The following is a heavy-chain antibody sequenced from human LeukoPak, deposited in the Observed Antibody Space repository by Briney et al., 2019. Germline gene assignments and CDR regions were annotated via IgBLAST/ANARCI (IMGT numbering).Heavy chain of an antibody. CDR3: AAGGGSGYYSRFDY. CDR1: GGTFSSYA. D-gene: IGHD3-22*01. Sequence: GASVKVSCKASGGTFSSYAISWVRQAPGQGLEWMGGIIPIFGTANYAQKFQGRVTITADESTSTAYMELSSLRSEDTAVYYCAAGGGSGYYSRFDYWGQGTVVTVSS. V-gene: IGHV1-69*13. J-gene: IGHJ4*02. CDR2: IIPIFGTA.